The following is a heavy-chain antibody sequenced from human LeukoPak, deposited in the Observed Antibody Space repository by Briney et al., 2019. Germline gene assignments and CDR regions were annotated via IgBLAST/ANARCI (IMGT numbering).Heavy chain of an antibody. V-gene: IGHV3-21*04. CDR1: GFTFSSYA. D-gene: IGHD3-22*01. CDR2: ISSSGSTI. CDR3: ARDLGNYDSSGYAD. J-gene: IGHJ4*02. Sequence: PGGSLRLSCAASGFTFSSYAMSWVRQAPGKGLEWVSAISSSGSTIYYADSVKGRFTISRDNAKNSLYLQMNSLRAEDTAVYYCARDLGNYDSSGYADWGQGTLVTVSS.